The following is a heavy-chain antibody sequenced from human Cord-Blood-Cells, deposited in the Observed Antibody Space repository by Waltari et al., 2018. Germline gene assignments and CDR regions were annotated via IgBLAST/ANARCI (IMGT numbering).Heavy chain of an antibody. CDR1: GGSISSYY. Sequence: QVQLQESGPGLVKPSETLSLTCTVSGGSISSYYWSWIRQPPGKGLEWIGYICYRGTTTCNPSLKSRVTLSVDTSKNQFSLKLGSVTAADTAVYYCASLGCSSTSCYDYWGQGTLVTVSS. J-gene: IGHJ4*02. CDR2: ICYRGTT. V-gene: IGHV4-59*01. D-gene: IGHD2-2*01. CDR3: ASLGCSSTSCYDY.